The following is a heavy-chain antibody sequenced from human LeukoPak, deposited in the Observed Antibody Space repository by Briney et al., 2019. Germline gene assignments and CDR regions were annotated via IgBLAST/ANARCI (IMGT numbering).Heavy chain of an antibody. CDR1: GGSISSYY. CDR3: ARVIEDGGVGEPEGYDAFDI. J-gene: IGHJ3*02. CDR2: IYYSGST. Sequence: SETLSLTCTVSGGSISSYYWSWIRQPPGKGLEWIGYIYYSGSTNYNPSLKSRVTISVDTSKNQFSLKLSSVTAADTAVYYYARVIEDGGVGEPEGYDAFDIWGQGTMVTVSS. V-gene: IGHV4-59*01. D-gene: IGHD3-3*01.